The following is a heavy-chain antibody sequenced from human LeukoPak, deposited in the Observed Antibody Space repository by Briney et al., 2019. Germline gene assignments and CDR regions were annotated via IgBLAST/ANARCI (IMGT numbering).Heavy chain of an antibody. CDR3: ARGPTKEGGATYAFDI. CDR2: MNPNSGNT. CDR1: GYTFTSYD. D-gene: IGHD1-26*01. V-gene: IGHV1-8*03. Sequence: ASVKVSCKASGYTFTSYDINWVRQATGQGLEWMGWMNPNSGNTGYAQKFQGRVTITRNTSISTAYMELSSLRSEDTAVYYCARGPTKEGGATYAFDIWGQGTMVTVSS. J-gene: IGHJ3*02.